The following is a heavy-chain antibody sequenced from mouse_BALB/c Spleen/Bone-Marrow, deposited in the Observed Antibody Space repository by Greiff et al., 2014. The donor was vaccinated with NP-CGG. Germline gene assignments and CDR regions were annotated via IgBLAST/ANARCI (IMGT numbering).Heavy chain of an antibody. CDR3: ARHQRYYAMDY. J-gene: IGHJ4*01. CDR1: GFTFSSYG. CDR2: ISSGGSNT. Sequence: EVMLVESGGDLVKPGGSLKLSCAASGFTFSSYGMSWGRQTPDKRLEWVATISSGGSNTYYPDSVKGRFTISRDNAKNTLYLQMRSLKSEDTAMYYCARHQRYYAMDYWGQGTSVTVSS. V-gene: IGHV5-6*01.